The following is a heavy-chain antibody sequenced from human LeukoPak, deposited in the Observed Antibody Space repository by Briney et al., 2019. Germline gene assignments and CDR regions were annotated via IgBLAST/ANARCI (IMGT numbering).Heavy chain of an antibody. D-gene: IGHD3-10*01. V-gene: IGHV1-46*01. J-gene: IGHJ3*02. CDR2: INPSGGST. CDR1: GYTFANYS. Sequence: ASVTVSFKASGYTFANYSMHWVRQAPGQGLEWMGIINPSGGSTYAQKFQGRVTMTRDTSTSTVYMELSSLRSEDAAVYYCARRGDSFDIWGQGTKVTVSS. CDR3: ARRGDSFDI.